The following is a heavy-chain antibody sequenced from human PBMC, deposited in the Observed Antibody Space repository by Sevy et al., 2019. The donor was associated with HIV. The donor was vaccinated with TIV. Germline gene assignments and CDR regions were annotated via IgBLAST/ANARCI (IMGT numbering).Heavy chain of an antibody. CDR1: GFTFSSYW. CDR3: ARDSVVAATYYGMDV. V-gene: IGHV3-74*01. Sequence: GGSLRLSCAASGFTFSSYWMHWVRQAPGKGLVWVSRINSDGSSTSYADSVKGRFTISRDNAKYTLYLQMNSLRVEDTAVYYCARDSVVAATYYGMDVWGQGTTVTVSS. J-gene: IGHJ6*02. CDR2: INSDGSST. D-gene: IGHD2-15*01.